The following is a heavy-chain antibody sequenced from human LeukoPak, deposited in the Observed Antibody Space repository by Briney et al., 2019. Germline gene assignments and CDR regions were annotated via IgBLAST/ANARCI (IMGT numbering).Heavy chain of an antibody. CDR3: ARDGVRFNWFDP. Sequence: SETLSLTCTVSGGSISSHYWSWIRQPAGKGLEWIGRIYTSGSTNYNPSLKSRVTMSVDTSKNQFSLKLSSVTAADTAVYYCARDGVRFNWFDPWGQGTLVTVSS. J-gene: IGHJ5*02. CDR1: GGSISSHY. CDR2: IYTSGST. D-gene: IGHD3-16*01. V-gene: IGHV4-4*07.